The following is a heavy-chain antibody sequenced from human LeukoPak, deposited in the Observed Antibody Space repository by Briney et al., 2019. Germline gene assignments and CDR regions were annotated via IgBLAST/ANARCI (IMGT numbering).Heavy chain of an antibody. CDR3: ASPQLTGPSYGMDV. D-gene: IGHD3-10*01. CDR1: GGTFSSYA. Sequence: SVKVSCKASGGTFSSYAISWVRQAPGQGLEWMGRIIPIFGIANYAQKFQGRVTITADKSTSTAYMELSSLRSEDTAVYYCASPQLTGPSYGMDVWGQGTTVTVSS. J-gene: IGHJ6*02. CDR2: IIPIFGIA. V-gene: IGHV1-69*04.